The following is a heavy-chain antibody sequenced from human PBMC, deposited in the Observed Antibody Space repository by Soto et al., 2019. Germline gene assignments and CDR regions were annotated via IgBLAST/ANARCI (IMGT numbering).Heavy chain of an antibody. J-gene: IGHJ4*02. V-gene: IGHV3-30*04. CDR3: VRLKRRHCGIVWYMFEL. CDR2: ISYGRRHT. Sequence: GGSLRLSCAASEFLFNNFTINWVRLAPGKGLEWVALISYGRRHTNYADCVKGRITISRDNYTNILYLQMSALGSEDATTHYCVRLKRRHCGIVWYMFELWGEGTLVT. D-gene: IGHD2-21*01. CDR1: EFLFNNFT.